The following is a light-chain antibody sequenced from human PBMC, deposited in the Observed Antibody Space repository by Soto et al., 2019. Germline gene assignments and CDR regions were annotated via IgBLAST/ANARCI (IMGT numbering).Light chain of an antibody. J-gene: IGKJ1*01. CDR3: QQYNNWPPT. CDR2: GAS. V-gene: IGKV3-15*01. CDR1: QSVSSSY. Sequence: EILLTQSPGTLSLSLGERATLXXRASQSVSSSYLAWYQQKPGQAPRLXISGASTGATGIPPRFRGSGAGTDFTLTISSLQSEDFAVYYCQQYNNWPPTFGQGTKVDIK.